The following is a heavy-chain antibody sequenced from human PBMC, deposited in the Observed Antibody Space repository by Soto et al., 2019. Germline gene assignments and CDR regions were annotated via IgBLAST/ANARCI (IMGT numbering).Heavy chain of an antibody. V-gene: IGHV4-59*08. D-gene: IGHD1-7*01. Sequence: SETLSLTCTVSGGSISSYYWSWIRQPPGKGLEWIGYIYYSGSTNYNPSLKSRVTISVDTSKNQFSLKLSSVTAADTAVYYCARRNYSEGDYYYYYYMDVWGKGTTVTVSS. CDR1: GGSISSYY. CDR2: IYYSGST. J-gene: IGHJ6*03. CDR3: ARRNYSEGDYYYYYYMDV.